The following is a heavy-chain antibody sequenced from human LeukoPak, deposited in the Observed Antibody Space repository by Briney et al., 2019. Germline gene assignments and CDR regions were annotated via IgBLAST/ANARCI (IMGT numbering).Heavy chain of an antibody. D-gene: IGHD6-19*01. CDR2: IRNSSSYI. CDR1: GFTFSSYS. V-gene: IGHV3-21*01. Sequence: GGSLRLSCAASGFTFSSYSMNWVRQAPGKGLEWVSSIRNSSSYIYYADSVKGRFTISRDNAKNSLYLQMNSLRAEDTAVYYCAREFSVYSSGWYSPGGAAPMDVWGQGTTVTVSS. J-gene: IGHJ6*02. CDR3: AREFSVYSSGWYSPGGAAPMDV.